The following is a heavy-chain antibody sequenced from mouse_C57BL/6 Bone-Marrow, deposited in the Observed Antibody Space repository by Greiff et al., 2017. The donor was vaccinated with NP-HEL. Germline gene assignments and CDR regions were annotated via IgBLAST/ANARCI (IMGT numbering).Heavy chain of an antibody. CDR3: ARGYYGSRWAMDY. CDR2: INPNNGGT. J-gene: IGHJ4*01. D-gene: IGHD1-1*01. Sequence: EVQLQQSGPELVKPGASVKISCKASGYTFTDYYMNWVKQSHGKSLEWIGDINPNNGGTSYNQKFKGKATLTVDKSSSTAYMELRSLTSEDSAVYYCARGYYGSRWAMDYWGQGTSVTVSS. V-gene: IGHV1-26*01. CDR1: GYTFTDYY.